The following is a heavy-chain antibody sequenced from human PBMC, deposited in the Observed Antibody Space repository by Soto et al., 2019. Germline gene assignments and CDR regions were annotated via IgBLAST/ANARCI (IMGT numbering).Heavy chain of an antibody. CDR2: ISYDGSNK. CDR3: AKGAGILWFGELLFSPFSYYYGMDV. J-gene: IGHJ6*02. CDR1: GFTFSSYG. Sequence: GGSLRLSCAASGFTFSSYGMHWVRQAPGKGLEWVAVISYDGSNKYYADSVKGRFTISRDNSKNTLYLQMNSLRAEDTAVYYCAKGAGILWFGELLFSPFSYYYGMDVGGQGTTVTVSS. V-gene: IGHV3-30*18. D-gene: IGHD3-10*01.